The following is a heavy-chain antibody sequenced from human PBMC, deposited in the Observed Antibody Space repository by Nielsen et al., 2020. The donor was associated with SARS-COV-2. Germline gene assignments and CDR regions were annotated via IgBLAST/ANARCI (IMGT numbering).Heavy chain of an antibody. CDR3: ARGLYYYDSSGYYYFDY. CDR1: GGSISSGGYY. D-gene: IGHD3-22*01. Sequence: SETLSLTCTVSGGSISSGGYYWSWIRPHPGKGLEWIGYIYYSGSTYYNPSLKSRVTISVDTSKNQFSLKLSSVTAADTAVYYCARGLYYYDSSGYYYFDYWGQGTLVTVSS. CDR2: IYYSGST. V-gene: IGHV4-31*03. J-gene: IGHJ4*02.